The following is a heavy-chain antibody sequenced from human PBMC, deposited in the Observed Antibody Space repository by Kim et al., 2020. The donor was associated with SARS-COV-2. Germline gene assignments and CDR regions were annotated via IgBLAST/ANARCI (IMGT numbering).Heavy chain of an antibody. CDR3: ARLTPYYYDSSGYYPLDY. Sequence: ASVKVSCKASGYTFTSYGISWVRQAPGQGLEWMGWISAYNGNTNYAQKLQGRVTMTTDTSTSTAYMELRSLRSDDTAVYYCARLTPYYYDSSGYYPLDYWGQGTLVTVSS. CDR2: ISAYNGNT. V-gene: IGHV1-18*01. CDR1: GYTFTSYG. D-gene: IGHD3-22*01. J-gene: IGHJ4*02.